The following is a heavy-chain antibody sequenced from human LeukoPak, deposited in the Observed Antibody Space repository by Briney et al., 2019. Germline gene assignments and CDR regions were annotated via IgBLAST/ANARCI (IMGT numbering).Heavy chain of an antibody. D-gene: IGHD1-14*01. V-gene: IGHV4-59*01. J-gene: IGHJ4*02. Sequence: SETLSLTCIVSGGSINNFYWSWIRQPPGKGLERIGYIYHNGKTKYNPSLTSRVSISIDTSKNQFSLRLTSVTAADTAVYYCARELPRSTTFLDYWGQGTLVTVSS. CDR1: GGSINNFY. CDR2: IYHNGKT. CDR3: ARELPRSTTFLDY.